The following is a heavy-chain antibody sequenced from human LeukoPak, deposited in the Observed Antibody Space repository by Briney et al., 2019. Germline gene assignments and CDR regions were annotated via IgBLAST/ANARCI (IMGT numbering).Heavy chain of an antibody. CDR1: GFTFSSYA. Sequence: GRSLRLSCAASGFTFSSYAMHWVRQAPGKGLEWVAVISYDGSNKYYADSVKGRFTISRDNSKNTLYLQMNSLRAEDTAVYYCVRVLQNYDTGSGYYYYYYMDVWGKGTTATVSS. CDR3: VRVLQNYDTGSGYYYYYYMDV. V-gene: IGHV3-30-3*01. J-gene: IGHJ6*03. D-gene: IGHD3-22*01. CDR2: ISYDGSNK.